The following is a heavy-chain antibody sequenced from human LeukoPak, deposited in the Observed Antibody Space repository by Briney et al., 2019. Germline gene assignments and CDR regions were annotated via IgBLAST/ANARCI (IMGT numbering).Heavy chain of an antibody. CDR3: ARDLRYYGSGSYYFDY. Sequence: GASVKVSCKASGYTFTGYYMHWMRQAPGQGPEWMGWINPSSGDTNYAQKFQGRVTMTRDTSISTAYMELSRLRSDDTAVYYCARDLRYYGSGSYYFDYWGQGTLVTVSS. J-gene: IGHJ4*02. D-gene: IGHD3-10*01. V-gene: IGHV1-2*02. CDR1: GYTFTGYY. CDR2: INPSSGDT.